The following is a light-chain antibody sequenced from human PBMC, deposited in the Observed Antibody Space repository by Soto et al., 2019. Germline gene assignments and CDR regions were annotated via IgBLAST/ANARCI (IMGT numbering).Light chain of an antibody. V-gene: IGKV1-5*01. J-gene: IGKJ4*01. CDR3: QQYESYSPLT. CDR1: QSIRSW. Sequence: DIQVTQSPAILSSFLLGIVTITCRASQSIRSWLAWYQQKPGKAPKLLIYDAYSLESGVPSRFSGRRSGTEFTLTIAGLQPEDFATYYCQQYESYSPLTFGGGTKVDIK. CDR2: DAY.